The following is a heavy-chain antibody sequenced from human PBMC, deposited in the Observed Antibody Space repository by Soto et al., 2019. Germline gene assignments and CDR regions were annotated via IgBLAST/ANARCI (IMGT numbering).Heavy chain of an antibody. Sequence: QVQLQESGPGLVKPSQTLSLTCTVSGGSINSGGFYWTWIRQHPGKGLEWNGNIYYSAYSGTTYYNPSLKSRITISADTSKNQFSLRLSSVTAADTAVYYCARGHGNLDYWGQGTLVTVSS. CDR3: ARGHGNLDY. CDR2: IYYSAYSGTT. CDR1: GGSINSGGFY. J-gene: IGHJ4*02. V-gene: IGHV4-31*03.